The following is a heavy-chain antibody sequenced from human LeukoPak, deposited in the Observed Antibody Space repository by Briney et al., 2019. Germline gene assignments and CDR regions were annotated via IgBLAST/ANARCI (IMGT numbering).Heavy chain of an antibody. CDR3: ARPGEQLEDYYYYYGMDV. Sequence: SVKVSCKASGGTFSSYAISWVRQAPGQGLEWMGRIIPIFGIANYAQKSQGRVTITADKSTSTAYMELSSLRSEDTAVYYCARPGEQLEDYYYYYGMDVWGQGTTVTVSS. V-gene: IGHV1-69*04. CDR1: GGTFSSYA. CDR2: IIPIFGIA. J-gene: IGHJ6*02. D-gene: IGHD6-6*01.